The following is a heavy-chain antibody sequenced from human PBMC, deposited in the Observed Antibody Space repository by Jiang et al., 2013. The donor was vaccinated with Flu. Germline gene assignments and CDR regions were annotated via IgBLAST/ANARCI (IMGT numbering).Heavy chain of an antibody. Sequence: VQLLESGGDVVQPGTSLRLSCAASGFSFRTYGMHWVRQAPGKGLHWVALMSYDGSYTYYADSVKGRFSISRDNSQNTLYLEINSLRHEDTAVYYCVKEKSGSTRVDYYYALDVWGQGTTVAVTS. CDR1: GFSFRTYG. D-gene: IGHD1-26*01. CDR2: MSYDGSYT. J-gene: IGHJ6*02. CDR3: VKEKSGSTRVDYYYALDV. V-gene: IGHV3-30*18.